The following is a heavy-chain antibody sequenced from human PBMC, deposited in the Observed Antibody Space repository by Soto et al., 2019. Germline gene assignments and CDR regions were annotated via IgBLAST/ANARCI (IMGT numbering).Heavy chain of an antibody. J-gene: IGHJ6*02. CDR3: ASSAGLDHLLNYYGLNV. CDR1: GGTFTSTA. CDR2: IIPVLGTP. D-gene: IGHD6-13*01. V-gene: IGHV1-69*14. Sequence: QVHLVQSSAEVNKPGSSVKVSCKASGGTFTSTAFSWVRQAPGQGLEWMGGIIPVLGTPNYAQKFQARVTITPDTPTTTVHMELSSLRSDDTAVYYCASSAGLDHLLNYYGLNVWGQGTTVTVSS.